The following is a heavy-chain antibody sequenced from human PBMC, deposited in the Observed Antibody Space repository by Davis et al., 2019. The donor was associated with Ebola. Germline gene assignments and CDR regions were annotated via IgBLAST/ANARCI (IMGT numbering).Heavy chain of an antibody. Sequence: MPSETLSLTCTVSGGSISSNSYYWGWIRQPPGKGLEWIGSIYYSGSTYNNPSLKSRVTISVDTSKNQFSLKLSSVTAADTAVYYCARGPFAAAGASDFWGQGTLVTVSS. CDR1: GGSISSNSYY. D-gene: IGHD6-13*01. J-gene: IGHJ4*02. CDR2: IYYSGST. V-gene: IGHV4-39*01. CDR3: ARGPFAAAGASDF.